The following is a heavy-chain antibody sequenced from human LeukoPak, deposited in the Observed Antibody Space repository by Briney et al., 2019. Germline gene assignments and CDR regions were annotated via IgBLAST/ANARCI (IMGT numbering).Heavy chain of an antibody. D-gene: IGHD3-10*01. CDR1: GFAFSTYW. Sequence: GGSLRLSCAASGFAFSTYWMHWVRQAPGKGLVWVSRIISEGSFTTYADFVKGRFTPSRYNAKNTLYFQMSSLRAEDTATYFWGGVGGRGSMGGACWGQGTLVTVSS. CDR3: GGVGGRGSMGGAC. V-gene: IGHV3-74*03. J-gene: IGHJ4*02. CDR2: IISEGSFT.